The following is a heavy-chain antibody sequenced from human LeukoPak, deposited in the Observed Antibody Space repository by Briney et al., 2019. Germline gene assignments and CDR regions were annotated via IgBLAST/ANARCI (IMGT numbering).Heavy chain of an antibody. CDR3: ARRLTQYDCFDP. Sequence: SKTLSLTCAISGDSVSSNSVTWNWIRQSPSRGLEWLGRTYYRSTWYNDYAVSVRGRITVNPDTSKNQFSLHLNSVTPEDTAVYYCARRLTQYDCFDPWGQGILVTVSS. J-gene: IGHJ5*02. D-gene: IGHD2-2*01. CDR1: GDSVSSNSVT. CDR2: TYYRSTWYN. V-gene: IGHV6-1*01.